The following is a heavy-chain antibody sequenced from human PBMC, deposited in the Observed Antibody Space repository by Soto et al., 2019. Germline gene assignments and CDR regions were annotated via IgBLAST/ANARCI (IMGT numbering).Heavy chain of an antibody. V-gene: IGHV1-18*01. Sequence: GASVKVSCKASGYTFTRYGISWVRQAPGQGLEWMGWISGYNGDTNYAQKFQDRVSMTIDTSTGTAYMELRSLTSDDTAIYYCAKIGLPPFYYYGLDVLGQGTKVTVSS. J-gene: IGHJ6*02. CDR2: ISGYNGDT. CDR1: GYTFTRYG. D-gene: IGHD2-2*01. CDR3: AKIGLPPFYYYGLDV.